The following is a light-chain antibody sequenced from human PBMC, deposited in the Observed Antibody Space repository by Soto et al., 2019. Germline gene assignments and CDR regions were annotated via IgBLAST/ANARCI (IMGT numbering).Light chain of an antibody. CDR1: QSVSSS. J-gene: IGKJ1*01. V-gene: IGKV3-20*01. CDR3: QQYGSSPQT. CDR2: GAS. Sequence: TQSPSTLSASVGDRVTITCRASQSVSSSLAWYQQKPGQAPRLLIYGASSRATGIPDRFSGSGSGTDFTLAISRLEPEDFAVYCCQQYGSSPQTFGQGTK.